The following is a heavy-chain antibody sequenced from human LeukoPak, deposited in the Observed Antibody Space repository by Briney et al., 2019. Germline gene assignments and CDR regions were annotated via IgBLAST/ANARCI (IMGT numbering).Heavy chain of an antibody. Sequence: GGSLRLSCAASGFTFSSYAMSWVRQAPGEGLEWVSTISDSGGYIHYADSVKGRFTISRDNSKKTLYLQMNSLRAEDTAVYFCAKGSGSHSGNYYAYWGQGTLVTVSS. D-gene: IGHD1-26*01. CDR1: GFTFSSYA. V-gene: IGHV3-23*01. CDR3: AKGSGSHSGNYYAY. J-gene: IGHJ4*02. CDR2: ISDSGGYI.